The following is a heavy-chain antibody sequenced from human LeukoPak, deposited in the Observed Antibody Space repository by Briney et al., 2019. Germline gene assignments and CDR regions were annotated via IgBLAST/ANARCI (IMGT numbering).Heavy chain of an antibody. CDR1: GGTFSSYI. CDR3: ARVAGWELLPYYYYYMDV. CDR2: IIPIFGTP. Sequence: GASVKVSCKASGGTFSSYIITWVRQAPGQELEWMGRIIPIFGTPDYAQKFQGRVTITADESTSTAYMELRSLRSDDTAVYYCARVAGWELLPYYYYYMDVWGKGTTVTVSS. D-gene: IGHD1-26*01. V-gene: IGHV1-69*13. J-gene: IGHJ6*03.